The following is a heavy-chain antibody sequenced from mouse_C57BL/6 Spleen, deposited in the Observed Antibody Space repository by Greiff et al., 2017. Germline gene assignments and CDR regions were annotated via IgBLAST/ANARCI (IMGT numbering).Heavy chain of an antibody. J-gene: IGHJ1*03. D-gene: IGHD1-1*01. CDR2: INPNNGGT. CDR1: GYTFTDYN. V-gene: IGHV1-18*01. CDR3: ARRYYGSSYSSYWYFDV. Sequence: VQLQQSGPELVKPGASVKIPCKASGYTFTDYNMDWVKQSHGKSLEWIGDINPNNGGTIYNQKFKGKATLTVDKSSSTAYMELRSLTSEDTAVYYCARRYYGSSYSSYWYFDVWGTGTTVTVSS.